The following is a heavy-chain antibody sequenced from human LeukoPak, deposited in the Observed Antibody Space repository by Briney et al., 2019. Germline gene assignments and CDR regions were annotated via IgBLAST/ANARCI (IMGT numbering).Heavy chain of an antibody. V-gene: IGHV3-53*01. Sequence: GGSLRLSCAASGLTGSHNYVSWVRQAPGKGLEWASAIHTSGDTCYADSVKGRFTISRDTSKNTLYLQINNLRVEDTAVYYCIVFGDSNHWGQGTLVTVSS. J-gene: IGHJ5*02. CDR1: GLTGSHNY. D-gene: IGHD4-17*01. CDR2: IHTSGDT. CDR3: IVFGDSNH.